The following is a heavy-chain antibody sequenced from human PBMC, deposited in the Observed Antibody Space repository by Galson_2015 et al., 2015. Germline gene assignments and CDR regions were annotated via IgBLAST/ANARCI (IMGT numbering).Heavy chain of an antibody. Sequence: CAISGDSVSSNSAAWNWIRQSPSRGLEWLGRTYYRSKWYNEYTVSVKSRITINPDTSKNQFSLQLNSVTPEDTAVYYCASSSKMGADAFDIWGQGTMVTVSS. V-gene: IGHV6-1*01. D-gene: IGHD2-2*01. J-gene: IGHJ3*02. CDR1: GDSVSSNSAA. CDR2: TYYRSKWYN. CDR3: ASSSKMGADAFDI.